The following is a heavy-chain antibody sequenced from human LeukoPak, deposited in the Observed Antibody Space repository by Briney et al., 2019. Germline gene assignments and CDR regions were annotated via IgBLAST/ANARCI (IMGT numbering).Heavy chain of an antibody. CDR1: GFTFSDYY. D-gene: IGHD3-3*01. CDR2: INHSGST. CDR3: ASGGGPQTYYDFWSGLTDEKYYYGMDV. V-gene: IGHV4-34*01. Sequence: LRLSCAASGFTFSDYYMSWNRQPPGKGLEWIGEINHSGSTNYNPSLKSRVTISVDTSKNQFSLKLSSVTAADTAVYYCASGGGPQTYYDFWSGLTDEKYYYGMDVWGQGTTVTVSS. J-gene: IGHJ6*02.